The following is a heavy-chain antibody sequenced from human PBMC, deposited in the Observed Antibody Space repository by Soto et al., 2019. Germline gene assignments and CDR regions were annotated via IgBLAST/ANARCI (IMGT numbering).Heavy chain of an antibody. CDR1: GFTFTSYA. CDR3: AKGRAYGAGGNWFDP. J-gene: IGHJ5*02. Sequence: GGSLRLSCAASGFTFTSYAMSWVRQAPGKGLEWVSTISGSGGSTFYADSVKGRFTISRDNSKNTLHLQVNSLRVEDTAVYYCAKGRAYGAGGNWFDPWGQGSLVTVSS. V-gene: IGHV3-23*01. D-gene: IGHD3-10*01. CDR2: ISGSGGST.